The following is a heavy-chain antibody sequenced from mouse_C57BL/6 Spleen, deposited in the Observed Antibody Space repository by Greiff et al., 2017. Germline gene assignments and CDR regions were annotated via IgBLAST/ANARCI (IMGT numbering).Heavy chain of an antibody. D-gene: IGHD2-4*01. CDR1: GFNIKDYY. CDR2: IDPEAGDT. Sequence: EVQLQQSGAELVRPGASVKLSCTASGFNIKDYYMHWVKQRPEQGLEWLGRIDPEAGDTEYAPKFQGKATMTADTSSNTAYLQLSSLTSEDTAVYYCIPRGYYDYAWFAYWGQGTLVTVSA. V-gene: IGHV14-1*01. CDR3: IPRGYYDYAWFAY. J-gene: IGHJ3*01.